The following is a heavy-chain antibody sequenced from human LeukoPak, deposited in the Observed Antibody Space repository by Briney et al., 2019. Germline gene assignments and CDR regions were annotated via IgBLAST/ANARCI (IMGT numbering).Heavy chain of an antibody. V-gene: IGHV3-74*01. Sequence: GGSLRLSCAASGFGFSRYWMHWVRQAPGKGLVWVSRVSTDGTTTTYADSVQGRFTVSRDNAKDTLFLQMNDLRPEDTAVYFCARECDPSRCASPSPDYWGQGTLVTVSS. CDR3: ARECDPSRCASPSPDY. CDR2: VSTDGTTT. D-gene: IGHD2-8*01. CDR1: GFGFSRYW. J-gene: IGHJ4*02.